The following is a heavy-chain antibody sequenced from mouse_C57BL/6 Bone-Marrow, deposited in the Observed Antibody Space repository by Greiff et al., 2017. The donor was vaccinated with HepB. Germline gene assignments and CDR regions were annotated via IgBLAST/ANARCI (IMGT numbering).Heavy chain of an antibody. Sequence: QVQLKESGAELAKPGASVKLSCKASGYTFTSYWMHWVKQRPGQGLEWIGYINPSSGYTKYNQKFKDKATLTADNSSSTAYMQLSSLTYEDSAVYYCASEDYDNYWGQGTTLTVSS. J-gene: IGHJ2*01. CDR1: GYTFTSYW. CDR3: ASEDYDNY. V-gene: IGHV1-7*01. CDR2: INPSSGYT. D-gene: IGHD2-4*01.